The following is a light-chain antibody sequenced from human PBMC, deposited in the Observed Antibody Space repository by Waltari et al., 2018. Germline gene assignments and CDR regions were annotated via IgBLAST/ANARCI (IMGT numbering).Light chain of an antibody. V-gene: IGKV1-5*03. CDR3: QQYNSYLYT. J-gene: IGKJ2*01. Sequence: DIQMTQSPSTLSASVGDRVTIPCRASQSISSWLAWYQQKPGTAPQLLIYKASSLESGVPSRFSGSGSGTEFTLTISSLQPDDFATYYCQQYNSYLYTFGQGTKLEIK. CDR1: QSISSW. CDR2: KAS.